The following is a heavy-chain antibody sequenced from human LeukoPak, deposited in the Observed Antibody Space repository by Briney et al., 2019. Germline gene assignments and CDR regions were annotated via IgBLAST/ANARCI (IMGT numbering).Heavy chain of an antibody. CDR1: GFTLNSYA. V-gene: IGHV3-23*01. D-gene: IGHD1-7*01. CDR2: ISGSGGST. J-gene: IGHJ4*02. CDR3: AKDPPDVITGTQSSY. Sequence: GGSLRLSCAASGFTLNSYAMSWVRQAPGKGLEWVSAISGSGGSTYYADSVKGRFTISRDNSKNTLYLQMNSLRAEDTAVYYCAKDPPDVITGTQSSYWGQGTLVTVSS.